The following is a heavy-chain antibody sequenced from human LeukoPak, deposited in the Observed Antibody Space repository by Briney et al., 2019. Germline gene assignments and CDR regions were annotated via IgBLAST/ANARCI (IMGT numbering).Heavy chain of an antibody. D-gene: IGHD2-2*01. Sequence: SETLSLTCTVSGGSLSSYYWSWIRQPPGKGLEWIGCIYYSGSTSYNPSLKSRVTISVDTSKNQFSLKLSSVTAADTALYYCARDLRGSSCYDYWGQGTLVTVSS. CDR2: IYYSGST. J-gene: IGHJ4*02. CDR3: ARDLRGSSCYDY. V-gene: IGHV4-59*01. CDR1: GGSLSSYY.